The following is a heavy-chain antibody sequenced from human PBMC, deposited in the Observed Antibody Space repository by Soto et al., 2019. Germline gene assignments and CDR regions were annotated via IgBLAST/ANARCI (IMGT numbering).Heavy chain of an antibody. CDR3: ARRYGSSFDY. Sequence: PSETLSITCTVSGGSISSYYWSWIRQPPGKGLEWIGYIYYSGSTNYNPSLKSRVTISVDTSKNQFSLKLSSVTAADTAVYYCARRYGSSFDYWGQGTLVTVSS. V-gene: IGHV4-59*08. CDR2: IYYSGST. J-gene: IGHJ4*02. D-gene: IGHD3-10*01. CDR1: GGSISSYY.